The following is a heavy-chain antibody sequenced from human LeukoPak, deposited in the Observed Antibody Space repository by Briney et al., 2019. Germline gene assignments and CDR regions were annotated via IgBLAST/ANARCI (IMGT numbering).Heavy chain of an antibody. J-gene: IGHJ4*02. CDR3: AIVRVGATHY. Sequence: SETLSLTCTVSGGSISSSSYYWVWIRQPPGKGLEWIGSIYYSGSTYYNPSLKSRVTISVDTSKNQFSLKLSSVTAADTAVYYCAIVRVGATHYWGQGTLVTVSS. CDR2: IYYSGST. CDR1: GGSISSSSYY. V-gene: IGHV4-39*01. D-gene: IGHD1-26*01.